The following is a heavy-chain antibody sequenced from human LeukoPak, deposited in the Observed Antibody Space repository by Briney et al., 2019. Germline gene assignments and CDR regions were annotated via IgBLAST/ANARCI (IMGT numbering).Heavy chain of an antibody. J-gene: IGHJ5*02. CDR1: GFTVSSNY. V-gene: IGHV3-66*04. D-gene: IGHD6-13*01. Sequence: PGGSLRLSCAASGFTVSSNYMSWVRQAPGKGLEWVSVIYSGGSTYYADSVKGRFTISRDNSKNTLYLQMNSLRAEDTAVYYCVRRIAAAGGKFDPWGQGTLVTVSS. CDR2: IYSGGST. CDR3: VRRIAAAGGKFDP.